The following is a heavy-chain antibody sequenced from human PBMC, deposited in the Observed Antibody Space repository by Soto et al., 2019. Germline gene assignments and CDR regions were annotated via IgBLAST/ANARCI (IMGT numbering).Heavy chain of an antibody. CDR2: IYYSVST. CDR1: GGSISSYY. Sequence: PSETLSLTCTVSGGSISSYYWSWIRQPPGKGLEWIGYIYYSVSTNYNPSLKSRFTISVDTSKNQFSLKLSSVTAADTAVYYCARTYSSGWNFDYWGQGTLVTISS. CDR3: ARTYSSGWNFDY. J-gene: IGHJ4*02. V-gene: IGHV4-59*01. D-gene: IGHD6-19*01.